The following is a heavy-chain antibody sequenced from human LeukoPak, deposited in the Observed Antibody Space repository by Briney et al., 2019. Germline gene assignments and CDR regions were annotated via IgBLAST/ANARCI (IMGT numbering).Heavy chain of an antibody. Sequence: SETLSLTCTVSGGSISSSSYYWGWIRQPPGKGLEWIGSIYYSGSTYYNPSLKSRVTISIDTSKNQFSLRLTSVTAADTAVYYCARRYCSGADCYGGDSYYYMDVWGKGTTVTISS. D-gene: IGHD2-2*01. CDR3: ARRYCSGADCYGGDSYYYMDV. J-gene: IGHJ6*03. CDR2: IYYSGST. V-gene: IGHV4-39*01. CDR1: GGSISSSSYY.